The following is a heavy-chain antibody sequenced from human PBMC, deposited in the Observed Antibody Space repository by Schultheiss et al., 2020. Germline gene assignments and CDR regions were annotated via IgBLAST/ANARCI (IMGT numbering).Heavy chain of an antibody. V-gene: IGHV4-30-4*01. Sequence: SETLSLTCTVSGGSISSGDYYWSWIRQPPGKGLEWIGYIYYSGSTYYNPSLKSRVTISVDTSKNQLSLKLSSVTAADTAVYYCARLVLDGDSSGSGYWGQGTLVTVSS. CDR3: ARLVLDGDSSGSGY. D-gene: IGHD3-22*01. CDR2: IYYSGST. J-gene: IGHJ4*02. CDR1: GGSISSGDYY.